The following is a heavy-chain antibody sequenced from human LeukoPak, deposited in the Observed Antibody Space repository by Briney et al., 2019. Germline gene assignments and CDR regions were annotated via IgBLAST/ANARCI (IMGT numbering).Heavy chain of an antibody. CDR1: GYTFTGYY. J-gene: IGHJ6*03. V-gene: IGHV1-2*02. D-gene: IGHD3-16*02. Sequence: ASVKVSCKASGYTFTGYYMHWVRQAPGQGLEWMGWINPNSGGTNYAQKFQGRVTMTRDTSISTAYMELSRLRSDDTAVYYCARVHEVFYHYYYMDVWGKGTTVTVSS. CDR3: ARVHEVFYHYYYMDV. CDR2: INPNSGGT.